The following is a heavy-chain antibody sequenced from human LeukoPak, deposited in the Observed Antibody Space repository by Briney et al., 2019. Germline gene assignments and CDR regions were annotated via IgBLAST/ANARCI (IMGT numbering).Heavy chain of an antibody. Sequence: GGSLRLSCAASGFTFSRSDMTWVRQAPGKGLEWVASLSGTRDSRGAIYADSVKGRFTISRDDSKSTLFLRMNRLTAEDTAIYYCAKTRSSSSHYFYFMDVWAKGVTVTVSS. D-gene: IGHD6-6*01. CDR1: GFTFSRSD. CDR3: AKTRSSSSHYFYFMDV. V-gene: IGHV3-23*01. J-gene: IGHJ6*03. CDR2: LSGTRDSRGA.